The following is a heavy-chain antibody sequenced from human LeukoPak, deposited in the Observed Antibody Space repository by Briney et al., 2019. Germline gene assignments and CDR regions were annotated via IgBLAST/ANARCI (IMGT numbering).Heavy chain of an antibody. CDR3: AKVDGYNSGWYDS. CDR2: ISWSSGNI. D-gene: IGHD6-19*01. J-gene: IGHJ5*01. V-gene: IGHV3-9*01. CDR1: GFTFDDYG. Sequence: GGSLRLSCAASGFTFDDYGMHWARQPPGKGLEWVSGISWSSGNIGYADSVKGRFTISRDNAKNSLYLQMDILKPEDTAFYYCAKVDGYNSGWYDSWGQGTLVTVSS.